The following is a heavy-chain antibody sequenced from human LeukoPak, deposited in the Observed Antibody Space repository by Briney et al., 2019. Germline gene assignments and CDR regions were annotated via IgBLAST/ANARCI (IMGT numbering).Heavy chain of an antibody. V-gene: IGHV3-74*01. J-gene: IGHJ4*02. CDR1: GFTFSSYW. CDR2: ITTDGSST. D-gene: IGHD1-26*01. Sequence: GGSLRLSCAASGFTFSSYWMHWVRQAPGKGLVWVSHITTDGSSTTYADSVKGRFTISRDNAKSTLYLQMNSLRAEDTAVYYCARDDGSYYVWGQGALVTVSS. CDR3: ARDDGSYYV.